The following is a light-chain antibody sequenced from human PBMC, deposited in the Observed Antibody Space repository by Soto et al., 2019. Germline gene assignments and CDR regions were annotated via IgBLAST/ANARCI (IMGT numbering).Light chain of an antibody. J-gene: IGKJ5*01. CDR1: QSVSSN. V-gene: IGKV3-20*01. Sequence: EIGMTQSPATLSVSPGERATLSCRASQSVSSNLAWYQQTPGQAPRLLIFGASSRATGIPDRFTGSGSGTDFTLTISRLEPEDFAVYYCQQYGSSPITFGQGTRLEIK. CDR3: QQYGSSPIT. CDR2: GAS.